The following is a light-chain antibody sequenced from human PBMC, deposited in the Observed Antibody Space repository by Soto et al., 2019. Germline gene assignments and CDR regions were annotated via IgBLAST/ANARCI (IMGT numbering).Light chain of an antibody. V-gene: IGKV1-12*01. CDR1: QDIGRR. J-gene: IGKJ1*01. CDR2: AAS. Sequence: DIQMTQSPSSVSASIGDRVTITCRASQDIGRRLAWFQQKPGKAPKYLIQAASSLQGGVPSRFSGSGSGTDFTLTISSLQPEDFATYYCQQSYITPRTFGQGTKVDI. CDR3: QQSYITPRT.